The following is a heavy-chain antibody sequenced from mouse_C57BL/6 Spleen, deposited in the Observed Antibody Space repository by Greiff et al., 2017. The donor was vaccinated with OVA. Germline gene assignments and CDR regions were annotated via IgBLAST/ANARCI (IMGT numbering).Heavy chain of an antibody. CDR2: IDPSDSET. J-gene: IGHJ4*01. CDR3: ARVETGTGNYAMDD. CDR1: GYTFTSYW. Sequence: VQLQQPGAELVRPGSSVKLSCKASGYTFTSYWMHWVKPRPIQGLEWIGNIDPSDSETHYNQKFKDKATLTVDKSSSTAYMQLSSLTSEDAAVYCCARVETGTGNYAMDDWGQGTSVTVSS. V-gene: IGHV1-52*01. D-gene: IGHD4-1*01.